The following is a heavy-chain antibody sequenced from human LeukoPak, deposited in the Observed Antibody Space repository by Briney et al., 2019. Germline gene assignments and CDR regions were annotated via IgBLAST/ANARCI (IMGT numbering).Heavy chain of an antibody. CDR2: INTDGSST. CDR3: ARDGRNYYDRSGYYSALAY. Sequence: PGGSLRLSCAASGFTFSSYWMHWVRQAPGKGLVWVSRINTDGSSTSYADSVKGRFTISRDNAKNTLYLQMNSLRADDTAVYYCARDGRNYYDRSGYYSALAYWGQGTLVTVSS. CDR1: GFTFSSYW. V-gene: IGHV3-74*01. D-gene: IGHD3-22*01. J-gene: IGHJ4*02.